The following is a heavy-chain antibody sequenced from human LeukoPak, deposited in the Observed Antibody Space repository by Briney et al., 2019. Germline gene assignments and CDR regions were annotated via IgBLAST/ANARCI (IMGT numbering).Heavy chain of an antibody. D-gene: IGHD6-19*01. J-gene: IGHJ4*02. V-gene: IGHV3-11*01. CDR3: AREDIAVAAPDY. CDR2: INSSGSII. Sequence: GGSLRLSCAASGFTFSDYYMSWIRQAPGKGLEWDSYINSSGSIIHYADSVKGRFTISRDNAKNSLYLQMNSLRAEDTAVYYCAREDIAVAAPDYWGQGTLVTVSS. CDR1: GFTFSDYY.